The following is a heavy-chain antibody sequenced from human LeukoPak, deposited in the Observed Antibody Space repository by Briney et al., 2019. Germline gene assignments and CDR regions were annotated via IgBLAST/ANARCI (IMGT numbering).Heavy chain of an antibody. V-gene: IGHV4-61*02. J-gene: IGHJ4*02. CDR3: AAMIGYFDY. CDR1: GGSINRGNYY. Sequence: PSQTQSLTCKVSGGSINRGNYYWSWIRQPAGKRLEFIGRVYTSGATSYNPSLKSRVSITMDTSKNQLSLKLSSVTAADTAVYYCAAMIGYFDYWGQGTLVTVSS. CDR2: VYTSGAT. D-gene: IGHD3-22*01.